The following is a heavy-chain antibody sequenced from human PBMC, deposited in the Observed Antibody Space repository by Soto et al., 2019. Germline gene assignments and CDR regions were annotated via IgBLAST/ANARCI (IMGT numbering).Heavy chain of an antibody. Sequence: QVQLQESGPGLVKPSQTLSLTCTVSGGSISSGGYYWSWIRQHPGKGLEWIGYIYYSGSTYYNPSLKSXXTXSXXTSKNQFSLKLSSVTAADTAVYYCARSAPIVVVEYWGQGTLVTVSS. J-gene: IGHJ4*02. CDR2: IYYSGST. CDR3: ARSAPIVVVEY. V-gene: IGHV4-31*03. D-gene: IGHD2-21*01. CDR1: GGSISSGGYY.